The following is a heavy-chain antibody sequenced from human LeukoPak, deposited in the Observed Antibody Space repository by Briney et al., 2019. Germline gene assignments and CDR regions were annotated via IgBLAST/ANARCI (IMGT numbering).Heavy chain of an antibody. Sequence: PGRSLRLSCAASGFTFITYGMHWVRQAPGKGPEWVAVIWYDGGNKYYADSVKGRFTISRDNSKNTLYLQMNSLRAEDTAVYYCARDNDILRLFDYWGQGTLVTVSS. CDR1: GFTFITYG. V-gene: IGHV3-33*01. CDR3: ARDNDILRLFDY. CDR2: IWYDGGNK. J-gene: IGHJ4*02. D-gene: IGHD3-9*01.